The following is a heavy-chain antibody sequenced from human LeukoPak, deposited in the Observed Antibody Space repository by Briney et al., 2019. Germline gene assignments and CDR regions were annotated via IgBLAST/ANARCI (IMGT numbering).Heavy chain of an antibody. CDR2: INPNSGGT. Sequence: GASVKLSCNASGYTFTGDYIHWVRQAPGQGLEWMGWINPNSGGTNYAQKFQGRVTMTRYTSISTAYMELSRLRSDDTAVYYCARELRRTYMDVWGKGTTVTVSS. CDR1: GYTFTGDY. V-gene: IGHV1-2*02. J-gene: IGHJ6*03. D-gene: IGHD2-15*01. CDR3: ARELRRTYMDV.